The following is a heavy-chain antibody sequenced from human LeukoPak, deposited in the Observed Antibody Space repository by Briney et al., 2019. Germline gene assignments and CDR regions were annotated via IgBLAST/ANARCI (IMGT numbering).Heavy chain of an antibody. Sequence: SQALSLTCTVSGGSLSSGGYYWSWIRQHPGKGLEWIGYIYYSGSTYYNPSPKSRVTISVDTSKNQFSLKLSSVTAADTAVYYCARGGPNTSDAFDIWGQGTMVTVSS. J-gene: IGHJ3*02. CDR1: GGSLSSGGYY. D-gene: IGHD1/OR15-1a*01. V-gene: IGHV4-31*03. CDR3: ARGGPNTSDAFDI. CDR2: IYYSGST.